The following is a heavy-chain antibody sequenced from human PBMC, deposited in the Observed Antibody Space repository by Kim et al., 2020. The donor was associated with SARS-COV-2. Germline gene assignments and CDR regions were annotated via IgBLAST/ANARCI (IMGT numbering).Heavy chain of an antibody. CDR2: IYSGGST. V-gene: IGHV3-66*01. D-gene: IGHD3-22*01. CDR1: GFTVSSNY. CDR3: ARSSDFYYDSSGYYYSGDFFVY. Sequence: GGSLRLSCAASGFTVSSNYMSWVRQAPGKGLEWVSVIYSGGSTYYADSVKGRFTISRDNSKNTLYLQMNSLRAEDTAVYYCARSSDFYYDSSGYYYSGDFFVYWGQGTLVTVSS. J-gene: IGHJ4*02.